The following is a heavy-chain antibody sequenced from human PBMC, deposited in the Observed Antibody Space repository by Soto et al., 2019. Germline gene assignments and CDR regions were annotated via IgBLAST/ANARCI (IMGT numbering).Heavy chain of an antibody. CDR2: ISYEGSNK. Sequence: QVQLVESGGGVVQPGRSLRLSCAASGFTFSSYAMHWVRQAPGKGLEWVAVISYEGSNKYYADSVKGRFTISRDNSKNTLYLQINSPRAEDTAVYYCARNGALDYWGQGTLVTVSS. J-gene: IGHJ4*02. D-gene: IGHD4-17*01. CDR3: ARNGALDY. V-gene: IGHV3-30-3*01. CDR1: GFTFSSYA.